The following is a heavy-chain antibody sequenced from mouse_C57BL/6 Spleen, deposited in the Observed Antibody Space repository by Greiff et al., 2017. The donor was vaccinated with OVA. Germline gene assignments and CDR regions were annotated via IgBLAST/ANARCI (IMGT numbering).Heavy chain of an antibody. J-gene: IGHJ3*01. D-gene: IGHD2-3*01. CDR3: ANYYEGYSPPFAY. V-gene: IGHV1-58*01. CDR1: GYTFTSYG. Sequence: VQLQQSGAELVRPGSSVKMSCKTSGYTFTSYGINWVKQRPGQGLEWIGYIYIGNGYTEYNEKFKGKATLTSDTSSSTAYMQLISLTSEDSAIYFCANYYEGYSPPFAYWGQGTLVTVSA. CDR2: IYIGNGYT.